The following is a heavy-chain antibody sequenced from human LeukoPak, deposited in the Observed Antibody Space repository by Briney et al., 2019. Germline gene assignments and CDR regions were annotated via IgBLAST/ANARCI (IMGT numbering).Heavy chain of an antibody. Sequence: SETLSLTCAVYGGSFSGYYWSWIRQPPGKGLEWIGEINHSGSTNYNPSLKSRVTISVDTSKNQFSLKLSPVTAADTAVYYCARHVGSSWYGRGWFDPWGQGTLVTVSS. D-gene: IGHD6-13*01. V-gene: IGHV4-34*01. CDR3: ARHVGSSWYGRGWFDP. CDR2: INHSGST. J-gene: IGHJ5*02. CDR1: GGSFSGYY.